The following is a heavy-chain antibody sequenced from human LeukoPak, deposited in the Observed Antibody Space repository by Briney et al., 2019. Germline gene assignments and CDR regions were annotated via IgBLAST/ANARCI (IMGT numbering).Heavy chain of an antibody. Sequence: ASVKVSCKASGYTFTGYYMHWVRQAPGQGLEWTGWVNPNSGGTNYAQKFQGRVTMTRDTSNSTAYMELSRLRSDDTAVYYCARAATGTTWVFDYWGQGTLVTVSS. CDR2: VNPNSGGT. D-gene: IGHD1-1*01. CDR3: ARAATGTTWVFDY. CDR1: GYTFTGYY. J-gene: IGHJ4*02. V-gene: IGHV1-2*02.